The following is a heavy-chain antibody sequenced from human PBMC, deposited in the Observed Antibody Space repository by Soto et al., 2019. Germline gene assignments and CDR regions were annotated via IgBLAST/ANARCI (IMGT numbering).Heavy chain of an antibody. CDR3: AREEGNYYDSSGYYPPAAFDY. CDR1: GFTFSSYW. J-gene: IGHJ4*02. D-gene: IGHD3-22*01. CDR2: IKHDGSEK. Sequence: EVQLVESGGGLVQPGGSLRLSCAASGFTFSSYWMSWVRQAPGKGLEWVANIKHDGSEKYYVDSVKGRFTISRDNAKNSLYLQMNSLSAEGTAVYYCAREEGNYYDSSGYYPPAAFDYWGQGTLVTVSS. V-gene: IGHV3-7*05.